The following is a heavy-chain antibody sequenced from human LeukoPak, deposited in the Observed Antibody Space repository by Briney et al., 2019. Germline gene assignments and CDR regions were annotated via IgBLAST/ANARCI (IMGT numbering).Heavy chain of an antibody. V-gene: IGHV6-1*01. Sequence: SQTLSLTCAISGDSVSSNSAAWNWIRQSPSRGLEWLGRTYYRSKWYNDYAVSVKSGITTNPDTSKNQFCLQLNSVTPEDTAVYYCARGCCGSYYNCFDPWGQGTLVTVSS. J-gene: IGHJ5*02. CDR2: TYYRSKWYN. CDR1: GDSVSSNSAA. D-gene: IGHD1-26*01. CDR3: ARGCCGSYYNCFDP.